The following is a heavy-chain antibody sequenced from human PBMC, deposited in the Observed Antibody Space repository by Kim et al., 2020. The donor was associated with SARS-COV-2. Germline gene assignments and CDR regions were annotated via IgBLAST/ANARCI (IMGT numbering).Heavy chain of an antibody. CDR3: ARDGAHYYDSSGYLGLGY. V-gene: IGHV1-69*04. Sequence: SVKVSCKASGGTFSSYAISWVRQAPGQGLEWMGRIIPILGIANYAQKFQGRVTITADKSTSTAYMELSSLRSEDTAVYYCARDGAHYYDSSGYLGLGYWGQGTLVTVSS. CDR1: GGTFSSYA. CDR2: IIPILGIA. D-gene: IGHD3-22*01. J-gene: IGHJ4*02.